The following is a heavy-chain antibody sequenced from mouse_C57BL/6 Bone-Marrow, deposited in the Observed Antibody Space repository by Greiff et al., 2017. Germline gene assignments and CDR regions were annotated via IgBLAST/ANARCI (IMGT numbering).Heavy chain of an antibody. Sequence: QLQESGPGLVKPSQSLFLACSITGFPITSGYYWFWIRQSPGKPLEWMGYITHSGETFYNPALQSPNSITRATSKNQFFLQVNSVTTEDTAMYYCAGDSYGYWYFDVWGAGTTVTVSS. D-gene: IGHD1-1*01. CDR1: GFPITSGYY. V-gene: IGHV12-3*02. CDR3: AGDSYGYWYFDV. J-gene: IGHJ1*01. CDR2: ITHSGET.